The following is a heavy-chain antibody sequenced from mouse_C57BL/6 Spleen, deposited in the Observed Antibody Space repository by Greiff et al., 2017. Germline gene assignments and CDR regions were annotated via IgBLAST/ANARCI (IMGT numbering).Heavy chain of an antibody. J-gene: IGHJ4*01. CDR1: GFTFSDYG. CDR2: ISNLAYSI. CDR3: ARLYYYGSSDAMDY. Sequence: EVKVIESGGGLVQPGGSLKLSCAASGFTFSDYGMAWVRQAPRTGPEWVAFISNLAYSIYYADTVTGRFTISRENAKNTLYLEMSSLRSEDTAMYYCARLYYYGSSDAMDYWGQGTSVTVSS. D-gene: IGHD1-1*01. V-gene: IGHV5-15*01.